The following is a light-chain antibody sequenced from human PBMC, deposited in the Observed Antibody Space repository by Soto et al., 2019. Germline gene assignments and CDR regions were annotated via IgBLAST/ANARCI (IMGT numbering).Light chain of an antibody. CDR1: QSISSY. J-gene: IGKJ1*01. V-gene: IGKV1-39*01. Sequence: DIQMTQSPSSLSASVGDRVTITCRASQSISSYLNWYQQKPGKAPKLLIYAASSLPSGVPSRFSGSGSGTDFTLTISSLQPEDFATYSCQQSYSTPWTFGQGTKMEIK. CDR3: QQSYSTPWT. CDR2: AAS.